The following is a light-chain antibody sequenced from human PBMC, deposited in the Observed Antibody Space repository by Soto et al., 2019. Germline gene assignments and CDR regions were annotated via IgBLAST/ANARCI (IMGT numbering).Light chain of an antibody. CDR3: QQYGRSGT. J-gene: IGKJ1*01. V-gene: IGKV3-20*01. CDR2: GAS. CDR1: QSVSNNY. Sequence: IVLTHSPGTLSLSPGERATLSCRASQSVSNNYLAWYQQKPGQAPRLLIYGASNRATGIPDRFSGSGSGTDFTLTISRLEPEDFEVYYCQQYGRSGTFGQGTKVDIK.